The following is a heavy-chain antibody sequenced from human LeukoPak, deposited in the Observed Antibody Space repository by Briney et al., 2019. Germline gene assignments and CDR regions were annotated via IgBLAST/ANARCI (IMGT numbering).Heavy chain of an antibody. CDR2: ISYDGNNK. V-gene: IGHV3-30*09. J-gene: IGHJ6*02. Sequence: GGSLRLSCAASGFTFSIYGMHWVRQAPGKGLEWVAIISYDGNNKYYADSVKGRFAISRDNSKNTLNLEMNSLTGEDTAVYYCARDLGPGPISGYRRGRFYYAMDVWGQGTTVT. CDR1: GFTFSIYG. D-gene: IGHD3-22*01. CDR3: ARDLGPGPISGYRRGRFYYAMDV.